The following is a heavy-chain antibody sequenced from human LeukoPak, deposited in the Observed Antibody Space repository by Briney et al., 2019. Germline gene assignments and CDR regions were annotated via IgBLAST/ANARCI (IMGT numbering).Heavy chain of an antibody. J-gene: IGHJ4*02. CDR1: GFTFSSYA. Sequence: PGGSLRLSCAASGFTFSSYAMSWVRQAPGKGLEWVSAISGSGGSTYYADSVKGRFTISRDNSKNTLYPQMNSLRAEDTAVYYCAKEPVYYYDSSGYYAHFDYWGQGTLVTVSS. CDR2: ISGSGGST. CDR3: AKEPVYYYDSSGYYAHFDY. D-gene: IGHD3-22*01. V-gene: IGHV3-23*01.